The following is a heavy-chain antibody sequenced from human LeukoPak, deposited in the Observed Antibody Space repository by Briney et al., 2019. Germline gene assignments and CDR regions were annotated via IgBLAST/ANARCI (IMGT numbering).Heavy chain of an antibody. CDR2: IIPIFGTA. Sequence: SVKVSCKASGGTFSSYAISWVRQAPGQGLEWMGGIIPIFGTANYAQKFQGRVTITADESTSTAYMELSSLRSEDTAVYYCRILYGGSYYFGYWGQGTLVTVSS. J-gene: IGHJ4*02. V-gene: IGHV1-69*13. D-gene: IGHD4-23*01. CDR3: RILYGGSYYFGY. CDR1: GGTFSSYA.